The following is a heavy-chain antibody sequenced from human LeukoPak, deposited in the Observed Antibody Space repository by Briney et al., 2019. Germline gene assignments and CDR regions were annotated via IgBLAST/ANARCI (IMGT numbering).Heavy chain of an antibody. CDR1: RFTFDDYA. V-gene: IGHV3-43D*03. J-gene: IGHJ4*02. CDR2: IRLEAGST. CDR3: AKDSDGSGSYSFDY. D-gene: IGHD3-10*01. Sequence: GGSLRLSCAASRFTFDDYAMHWVGPGPGLGREWGSLIRLEAGSTYDTDSVKGRFTISRDKRKNSLYLQMNSLRAEDTALYYCAKDSDGSGSYSFDYWGQGTLVTVSS.